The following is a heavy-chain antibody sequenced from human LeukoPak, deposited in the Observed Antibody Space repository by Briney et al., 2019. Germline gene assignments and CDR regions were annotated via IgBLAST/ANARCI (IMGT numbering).Heavy chain of an antibody. CDR2: ISGSGGST. V-gene: IGHV3-23*01. CDR3: AKRGTYGDYYFDY. J-gene: IGHJ4*02. Sequence: GGSLRLSCAASGFTFSSYAMSWVRQAPGKGLEWVSAISGSGGSTYYADSVKGRFTISRDNSKNTLYLQMYSLRAEDTAVHYCAKRGTYGDYYFDYWGQGTLVTVSS. CDR1: GFTFSSYA. D-gene: IGHD4-17*01.